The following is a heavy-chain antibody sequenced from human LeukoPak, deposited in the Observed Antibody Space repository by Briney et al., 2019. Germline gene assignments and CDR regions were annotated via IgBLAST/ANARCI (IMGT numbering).Heavy chain of an antibody. CDR1: GFTFSSYA. J-gene: IGHJ3*02. CDR2: ISYDGSNK. Sequence: GGSLRLSCAASGFTFSSYAMHWVRQAPGKGLEWVAVISYDGSNKYYADSVKGRFTISRDNSKNTLYLQMNSLGAEDTAVYYCARNSGSYYEAFDIWGQGTMVTVSS. D-gene: IGHD1-26*01. V-gene: IGHV3-30*04. CDR3: ARNSGSYYEAFDI.